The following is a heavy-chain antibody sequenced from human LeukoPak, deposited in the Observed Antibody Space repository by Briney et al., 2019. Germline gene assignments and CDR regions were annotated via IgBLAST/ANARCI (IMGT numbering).Heavy chain of an antibody. V-gene: IGHV3-48*03. Sequence: PGGSLKLSCAASGFTFSSHEMNWVRQAPGKGLEGVSYISTSGSRIYHADSVKGRFTISRDNAKNSLSLQMNSLRAEDTAVYYCAREGVGRIGDGFDIWGQGTMVAVSS. CDR2: ISTSGSRI. D-gene: IGHD1-26*01. CDR1: GFTFSSHE. CDR3: AREGVGRIGDGFDI. J-gene: IGHJ3*02.